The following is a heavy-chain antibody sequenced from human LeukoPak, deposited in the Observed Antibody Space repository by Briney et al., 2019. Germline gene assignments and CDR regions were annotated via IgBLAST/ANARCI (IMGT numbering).Heavy chain of an antibody. CDR1: GASITSYY. J-gene: IGHJ4*02. D-gene: IGHD3-16*01. Sequence: SETLSLTCTVSGASITSYYWSWIRQPAGKGLEWIGRIYASGSTTYNPSLKSRVTMAVDTSKTQFSLKLSSVTAADTAVYYCARENGAGGNFDYWGQGTLVTVSS. CDR3: ARENGAGGNFDY. CDR2: IYASGST. V-gene: IGHV4-4*07.